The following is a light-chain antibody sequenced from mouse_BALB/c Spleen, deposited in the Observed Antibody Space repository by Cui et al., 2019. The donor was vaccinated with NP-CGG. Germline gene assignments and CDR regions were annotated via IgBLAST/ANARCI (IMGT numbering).Light chain of an antibody. J-gene: IGLJ1*01. CDR3: ALWYGNHWV. CDR1: TGAVITSNY. CDR2: GTN. V-gene: IGLV1*01. Sequence: QAVFTQHSPITTSPGETVTLTCRSSTGAVITSNYANWVQEKPDHLFTGLIGGTNNRTPGVPARFSGSLIGDKAALTITGAQTEDEALYFCALWYGNHWVFGGGTKLTVL.